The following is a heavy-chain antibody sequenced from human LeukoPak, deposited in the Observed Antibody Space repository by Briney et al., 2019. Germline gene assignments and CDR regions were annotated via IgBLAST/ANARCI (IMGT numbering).Heavy chain of an antibody. J-gene: IGHJ4*02. CDR1: GFTFSSYG. CDR2: ISYDGSNK. CDR3: AKDGARSGWYSSGFDC. D-gene: IGHD6-19*01. V-gene: IGHV3-30*18. Sequence: PGGSLRLSCAASGFTFSSYGMHWVRQAPGKGLEWVAVISYDGSNKYYADSVKGRFTISRDNSKNTLYLQMSSLRADDTAVYYCAKDGARSGWYSSGFDCWGQGTLVTVSS.